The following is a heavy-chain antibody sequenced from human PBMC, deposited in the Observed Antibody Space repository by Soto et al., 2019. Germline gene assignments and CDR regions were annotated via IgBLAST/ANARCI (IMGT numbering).Heavy chain of an antibody. CDR3: ARDLEGYSYGYGMDV. CDR2: IYYSGST. V-gene: IGHV4-61*01. Sequence: SESLSLTCTVSGGSVSSGSYYGSWIRQPPGKGLEWIGYIYYSGSTNYNPSLKSRVTISVDTSKNQFSLKLSSVTAADTAVYYCARDLEGYSYGYGMDVWGQGTTVTVSS. J-gene: IGHJ6*02. D-gene: IGHD5-18*01. CDR1: GGSVSSGSYY.